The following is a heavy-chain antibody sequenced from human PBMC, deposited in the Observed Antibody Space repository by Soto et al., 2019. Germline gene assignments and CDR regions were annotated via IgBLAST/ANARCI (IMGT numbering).Heavy chain of an antibody. CDR1: GYTFTSYG. CDR3: ARVGSTRYYYYGMDV. D-gene: IGHD1-26*01. CDR2: ISAYNGNT. J-gene: IGHJ6*02. Sequence: QVQLVQSGAEVKKPGASVKVSCKASGYTFTSYGISWVRQAPGQGLEWMGWISAYNGNTNYAQKLQGRVTITTDTSTSTAYIELRSLRSDDTAVFYCARVGSTRYYYYGMDVWGQGTTVTVSS. V-gene: IGHV1-18*04.